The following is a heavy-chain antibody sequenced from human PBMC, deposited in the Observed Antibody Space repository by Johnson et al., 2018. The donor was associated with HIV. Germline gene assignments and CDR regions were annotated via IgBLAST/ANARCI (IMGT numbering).Heavy chain of an antibody. D-gene: IGHD1-1*01. CDR3: ARDFPGGTYAFDI. CDR2: ISYDGSNK. J-gene: IGHJ3*02. V-gene: IGHV3-30-3*01. CDR1: GFTFSSYS. Sequence: VQLVESGGGVVQPGRSLRLSCAASGFTFSSYSMHWVRQAPGKGLEWVAVISYDGSNKYYADSVKGRFTISRDNSKNTLYLQMNSLRAEDTAVYYCARDFPGGTYAFDIWGQGTMVTVSS.